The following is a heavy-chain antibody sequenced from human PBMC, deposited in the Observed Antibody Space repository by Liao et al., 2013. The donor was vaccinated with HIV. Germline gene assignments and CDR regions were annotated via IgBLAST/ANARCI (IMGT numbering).Heavy chain of an antibody. CDR2: IYYSGST. CDR1: GGSISSSSYY. D-gene: IGHD3-22*01. Sequence: QLQLQESGPGLVKPSETLSLTCTVSGGSISSSSYYWGWIRQPPGKGLEWIGSIYYSGSTYSNPSLKSRVTISVDTSKNQFSLKLSSVTAADTAVYYCARGVRVYDSSNYYRGVRVDYWGQGTLVTVSS. J-gene: IGHJ4*02. V-gene: IGHV4-39*07. CDR3: ARGVRVYDSSNYYRGVRVDY.